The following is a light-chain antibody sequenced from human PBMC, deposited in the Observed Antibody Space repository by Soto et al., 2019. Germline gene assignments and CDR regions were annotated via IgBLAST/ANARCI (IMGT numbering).Light chain of an antibody. CDR1: RDVGTW. Sequence: DIQMTQSPSSVSASVGDRVAITCRASRDVGTWLGWYQQIPGKAPKLLIYAASTLQSGVPSRFSGSGSGTDFTFTISSLQPEDIATYYCQQYDNLMYTFGQGTKLEIK. J-gene: IGKJ2*01. CDR3: QQYDNLMYT. V-gene: IGKV1-33*01. CDR2: AAS.